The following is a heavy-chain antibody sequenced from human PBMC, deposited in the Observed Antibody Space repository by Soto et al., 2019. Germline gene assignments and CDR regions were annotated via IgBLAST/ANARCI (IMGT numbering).Heavy chain of an antibody. CDR1: GYTLTELS. CDR3: ATIRATVTTDYYYYYYMDV. D-gene: IGHD4-4*01. CDR2: FDPEDGET. V-gene: IGHV1-24*01. J-gene: IGHJ6*03. Sequence: ASVKVSCKVSGYTLTELSMHWVRQAPGKGLEWMGGFDPEDGETIYAQKFQGRVTMTEDTSTDTAYMELSSLRSEDTAVYYCATIRATVTTDYYYYYYMDVWGKGTTVTVSS.